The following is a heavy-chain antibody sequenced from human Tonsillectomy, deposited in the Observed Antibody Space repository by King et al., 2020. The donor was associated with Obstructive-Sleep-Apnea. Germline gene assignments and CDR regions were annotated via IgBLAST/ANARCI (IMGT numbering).Heavy chain of an antibody. CDR1: GFTFSKYG. D-gene: IGHD1-26*01. Sequence: QVQLVESGGGVVQPGRSLRLSCAASGFTFSKYGMHWVRQAPGKGLEWVGVIWYDVSNIYYADSVKGRFTISRDNSKTTLYLQMNRLRAEDTAVYYCARDGRQARWVNDYWGQGTLVTVSS. J-gene: IGHJ4*02. CDR3: ARDGRQARWVNDY. CDR2: IWYDVSNI. V-gene: IGHV3-33*01.